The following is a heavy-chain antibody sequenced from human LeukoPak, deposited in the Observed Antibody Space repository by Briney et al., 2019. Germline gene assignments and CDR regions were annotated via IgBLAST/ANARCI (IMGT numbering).Heavy chain of an antibody. J-gene: IGHJ4*02. CDR3: AKGRVYGDYYDY. Sequence: PGGSLRLSCAASGFTFSSYAMSWVRQAPGKGLEWVSAISGSGGGTYYADSVKGRFTISRDNSKNTLYLQMNSLRAEDTAVYYCAKGRVYGDYYDYWGQGTLVTVSS. V-gene: IGHV3-23*01. CDR1: GFTFSSYA. D-gene: IGHD4-17*01. CDR2: ISGSGGGT.